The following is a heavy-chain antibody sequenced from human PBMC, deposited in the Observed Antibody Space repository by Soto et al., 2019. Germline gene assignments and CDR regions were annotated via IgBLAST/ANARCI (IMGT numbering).Heavy chain of an antibody. CDR1: GYTFTSYD. V-gene: IGHV1-46*01. J-gene: IGHJ4*02. CDR3: ARDFDWIAEAGISYYFDY. CDR2: INPSGGRT. D-gene: IGHD6-13*01. Sequence: ASVKVSCKASGYTFTSYDMHWVRQAPGQGIEWMGIINPSGGRTSYAQKFQGRFTMTRDTSTSTVYMELNSLGSEDTAVYYCARDFDWIAEAGISYYFDYWGQGTLVTVSS.